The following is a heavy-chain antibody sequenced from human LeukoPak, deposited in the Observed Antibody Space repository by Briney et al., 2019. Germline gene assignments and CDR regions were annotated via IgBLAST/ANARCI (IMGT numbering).Heavy chain of an antibody. D-gene: IGHD1-26*01. V-gene: IGHV3-66*01. CDR3: TRDMQGSRLYLVGSQND. J-gene: IGHJ4*02. CDR1: GFTFSSYG. Sequence: PGGSLRLSCAASGFTFSSYGMHWVRQAPGKGLECVSLIYSGGSTYYADSVKGRFTISRDNAMNTLYLQMNSLRAEDSALYYCTRDMQGSRLYLVGSQNDWGQGTLVTVSS. CDR2: IYSGGST.